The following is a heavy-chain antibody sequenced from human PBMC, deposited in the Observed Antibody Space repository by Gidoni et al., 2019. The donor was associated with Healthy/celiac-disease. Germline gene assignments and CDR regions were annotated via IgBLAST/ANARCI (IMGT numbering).Heavy chain of an antibody. J-gene: IGHJ3*02. Sequence: EVQLVESGGGLVQPGGSLRLSCAASGFTFSSYDMHWVRQATGKGLEWVSAIGTAGDTYYPGSVKGRFTISRENAKNSLYLQMNSLRAGDTAVYYCARGVITGQWLVQDAFDIWGQGTMVTVSS. D-gene: IGHD6-19*01. V-gene: IGHV3-13*01. CDR1: GFTFSSYD. CDR2: IGTAGDT. CDR3: ARGVITGQWLVQDAFDI.